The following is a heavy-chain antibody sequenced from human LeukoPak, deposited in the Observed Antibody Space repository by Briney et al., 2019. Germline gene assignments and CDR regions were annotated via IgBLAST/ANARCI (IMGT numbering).Heavy chain of an antibody. CDR3: ARAHDSSGYNIFDY. J-gene: IGHJ4*02. CDR1: GYSISDGGYF. D-gene: IGHD3-22*01. Sequence: SQTLSLTCTVSGYSISDGGYFWSWVRQHPGKGLEWIGYMYYRGATYYNPPLKSRVSISVDASKNLFSLNLSSVTGADTALYYCARAHDSSGYNIFDYWGQGALVTVSS. CDR2: MYYRGAT. V-gene: IGHV4-31*03.